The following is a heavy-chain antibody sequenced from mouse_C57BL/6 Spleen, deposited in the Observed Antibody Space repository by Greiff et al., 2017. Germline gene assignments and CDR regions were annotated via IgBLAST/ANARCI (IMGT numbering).Heavy chain of an antibody. CDR3: ARFPGSLYYFDY. Sequence: VQLQQSGAELARPGASVKMSCKASGYTFTSYTMHWVKQRPGQGLEWIGYINPSSGYTKYNQKFKDKATLTADKSSSTAYMQLSSLTSEDSAVYYCARFPGSLYYFDYWGQGTTLTVSS. D-gene: IGHD1-1*01. V-gene: IGHV1-4*01. CDR1: GYTFTSYT. J-gene: IGHJ2*01. CDR2: INPSSGYT.